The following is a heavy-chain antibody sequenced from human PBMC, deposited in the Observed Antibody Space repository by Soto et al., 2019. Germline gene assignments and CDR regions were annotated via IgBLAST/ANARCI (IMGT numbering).Heavy chain of an antibody. CDR2: INENGANT. CDR3: VSWVSAHFDF. Sequence: GWSLRLSCSASVFAFGDRPMTWGRQAPGKALEWVSTINENGANTHYPDSVKGRFTISRDNSQNTVDLQMNSLRADDTALYYCVSWVSAHFDFWGRGTLVTVSS. CDR1: VFAFGDRP. J-gene: IGHJ4*02. D-gene: IGHD2-8*01. V-gene: IGHV3-23*01.